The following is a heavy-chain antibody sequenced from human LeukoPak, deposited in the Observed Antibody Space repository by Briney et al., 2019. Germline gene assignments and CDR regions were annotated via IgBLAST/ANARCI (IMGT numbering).Heavy chain of an antibody. CDR1: GYTFTSYY. Sequence: ASVTVSCKASGYTFTSYYMHWVRQAPGQGLEWMGIINPSGGSTSYAQRFQGRVTMTRDTSTSTVYMELSSLRSEDTAVYYCARVMSGYDSSGYSSKMFDYWGQGTLVTVSS. CDR2: INPSGGST. V-gene: IGHV1-46*01. D-gene: IGHD3-22*01. J-gene: IGHJ4*02. CDR3: ARVMSGYDSSGYSSKMFDY.